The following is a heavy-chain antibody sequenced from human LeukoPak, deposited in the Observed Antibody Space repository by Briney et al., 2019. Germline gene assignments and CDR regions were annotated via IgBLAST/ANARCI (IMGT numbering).Heavy chain of an antibody. CDR2: ISWNSGSI. V-gene: IGHV3-9*01. D-gene: IGHD1-26*01. J-gene: IGHJ4*02. CDR3: AKDIGWELHKYDFDY. CDR1: GFTFDDYA. Sequence: PGGSLRLSCAASGFTFDDYAMHWVRQAPGKGLEWVSGISWNSGSIGYADSVKGRFTISRDNAKNSLYLQMNSLRAEDTALYYCAKDIGWELHKYDFDYWGQGTLVTVSS.